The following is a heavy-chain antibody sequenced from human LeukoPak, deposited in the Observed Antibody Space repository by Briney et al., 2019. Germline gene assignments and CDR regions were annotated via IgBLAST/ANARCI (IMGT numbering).Heavy chain of an antibody. J-gene: IGHJ3*02. D-gene: IGHD1-14*01. V-gene: IGHV4-59*08. CDR1: GASIDSYY. Sequence: PSETLSLTCTVSGASIDSYYWRWIRQPPGKGLEWIGYTHNNGDSNYNPSLKSRLTISVDTSKNEVSLVLTSVTAADTALYYCARQPAGTAAFDIWAQGTMVIVSA. CDR3: ARQPAGTAAFDI. CDR2: THNNGDS.